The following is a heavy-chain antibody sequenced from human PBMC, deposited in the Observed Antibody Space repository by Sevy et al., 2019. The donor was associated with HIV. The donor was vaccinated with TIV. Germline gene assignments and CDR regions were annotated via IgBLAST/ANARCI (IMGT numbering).Heavy chain of an antibody. V-gene: IGHV3-23*01. D-gene: IGHD6-13*01. Sequence: GGCLRLSCLASGFTFSTYAMSWVRQAPGKGLDWVSSISGSGGSTYYADSVNGRFTISRDKSKNTLYLHMNSLRAEDTAVYYCAKGDSTFYGLDVWGQGTTVTVSS. J-gene: IGHJ6*02. CDR1: GFTFSTYA. CDR2: ISGSGGST. CDR3: AKGDSTFYGLDV.